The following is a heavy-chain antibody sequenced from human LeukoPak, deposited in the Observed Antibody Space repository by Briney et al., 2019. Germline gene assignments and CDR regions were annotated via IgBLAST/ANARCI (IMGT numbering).Heavy chain of an antibody. Sequence: GRSLRLSCAASGFTFSSYSMNWVRQAPGKGLEWVTSISSSSYIYYADSVKGRFTISRDNSKNTLYLQMNSLRAEDTAVYYCARVDTAMVFPFDYWGQGTLVTVSS. D-gene: IGHD5-18*01. J-gene: IGHJ4*02. CDR1: GFTFSSYS. CDR3: ARVDTAMVFPFDY. V-gene: IGHV3-21*04. CDR2: ISSSSYI.